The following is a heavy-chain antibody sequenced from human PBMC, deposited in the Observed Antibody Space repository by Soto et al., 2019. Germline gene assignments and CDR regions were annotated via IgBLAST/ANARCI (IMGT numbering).Heavy chain of an antibody. D-gene: IGHD3-16*01. Sequence: EVQLLESGGGLVQPGGSLRLSCAASGFTYESYAMSWVRQAPGKGLEWVSGINSGGTVAHYADSVKGRFAISRDNSKNSLALEMNSLRADDMGICYCAISTSRIGGLFVGPWDYWGQVSHVTVSS. CDR2: INSGGTVA. J-gene: IGHJ4*02. CDR3: AISTSRIGGLFVGPWDY. V-gene: IGHV3-23*01. CDR1: GFTYESYA.